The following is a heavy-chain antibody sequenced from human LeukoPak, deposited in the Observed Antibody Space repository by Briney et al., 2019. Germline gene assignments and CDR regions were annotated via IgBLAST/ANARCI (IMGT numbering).Heavy chain of an antibody. CDR3: AKEGHDRTNY. V-gene: IGHV3-21*04. J-gene: IGHJ4*02. CDR1: GFTFSSYS. Sequence: GGSLRLSCAASGFTFSSYSMNWVRQAPGKGLEWVSSIKGRFTISRDNAKNSLYLQMNSLRAEDTAVYYCAKEGHDRTNYWGQGTLVTVSS. CDR2: I. D-gene: IGHD1/OR15-1a*01.